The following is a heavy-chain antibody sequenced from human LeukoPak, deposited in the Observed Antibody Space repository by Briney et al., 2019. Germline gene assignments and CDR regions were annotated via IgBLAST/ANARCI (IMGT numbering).Heavy chain of an antibody. CDR1: GGSISRYY. J-gene: IGHJ6*03. CDR3: ARRGSSTSLYYYYYYTDV. Sequence: SETLYLNCTVSGGSISRYYWSWIQKPPGKGLEWLGNIYTSVSTNYNPSLKSRVTISLDTSKNQFSLRLSSVTAADTAVYYCARRGSSTSLYYYYYYTDVWGKGTTVTVSS. D-gene: IGHD6-13*01. CDR2: IYTSVST. V-gene: IGHV4-4*09.